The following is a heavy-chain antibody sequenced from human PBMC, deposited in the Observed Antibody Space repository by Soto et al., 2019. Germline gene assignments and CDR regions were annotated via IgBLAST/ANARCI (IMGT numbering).Heavy chain of an antibody. CDR3: AREGGVVGVDY. V-gene: IGHV3-11*05. D-gene: IGHD3-3*01. CDR1: GFTFSDYY. Sequence: QVQLVESGGGLVKPGGSLRLSCAASGFTFSDYYMSWIRQAPGKGLEWVSYISSTTSYTKSADSVRGRFTISRDNAKSSLYLQMNRLRPEDTAVYHCAREGGVVGVDYWGQGTLVIVSS. J-gene: IGHJ4*02. CDR2: ISSTTSYT.